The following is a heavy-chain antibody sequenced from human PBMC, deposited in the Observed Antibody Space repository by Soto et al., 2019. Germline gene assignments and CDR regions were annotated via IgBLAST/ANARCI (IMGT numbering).Heavy chain of an antibody. CDR1: GDSITSYY. CDR2: IYNSGST. J-gene: IGHJ3*01. V-gene: IGHV4-4*08. Sequence: QVQLQESGPGLVKPSETLSLTCTVSGDSITSYYWSWIRQPPGKALEWIGYIYNSGSTDNNPSLKSRVSISLDPAKKQFPLKLKSVTAADTAIYYCARDLGIGSRPLDAWGHGTMVTVSA. CDR3: ARDLGIGSRPLDA. D-gene: IGHD2-2*03.